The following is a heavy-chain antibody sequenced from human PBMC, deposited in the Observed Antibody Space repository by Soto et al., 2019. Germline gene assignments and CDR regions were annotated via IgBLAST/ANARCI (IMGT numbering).Heavy chain of an antibody. CDR1: GGSFSGYY. CDR2: INHSGST. Sequence: SETLSLTCAVYGGSFSGYYWSWIRQPPGKGLEWIGEINHSGSTNYNPSLKSRVTISVDTSKNQFSLKLSSVTAADTAVYYCARGHRIAVARKYYFDYWGQGTLVTVSS. D-gene: IGHD6-19*01. V-gene: IGHV4-34*01. CDR3: ARGHRIAVARKYYFDY. J-gene: IGHJ4*02.